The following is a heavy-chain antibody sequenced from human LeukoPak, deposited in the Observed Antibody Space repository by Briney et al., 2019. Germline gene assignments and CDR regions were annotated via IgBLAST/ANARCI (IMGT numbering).Heavy chain of an antibody. CDR1: GGSVSSGSYY. D-gene: IGHD1-1*01. V-gene: IGHV4-61*01. Sequence: SETLSLTCTVSGGSVSSGSYYWSWIRQPPGKGLEWIGYIYYSGSTNYNPSLKSRVTISVDTSKNQFSLKLSSVTAADTAVYYCARGPKGRYLPEDHYYYGMDVWGQGTTVTVSS. CDR2: IYYSGST. CDR3: ARGPKGRYLPEDHYYYGMDV. J-gene: IGHJ6*02.